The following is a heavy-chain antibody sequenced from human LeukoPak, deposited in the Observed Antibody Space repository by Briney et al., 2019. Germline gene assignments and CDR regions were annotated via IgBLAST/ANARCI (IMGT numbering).Heavy chain of an antibody. V-gene: IGHV4-4*07. CDR1: GGSISSYY. Sequence: SETLSLTCTVSGGSISSYYWSWIRQPAGKGLEWIGRIYTSGSTNYNPSLKSRVTMSVDTSKNHFSLKLSSVTAADTAVYYCARGFLGYDSSGYILYYFDYWGQGTLVTVSS. CDR2: IYTSGST. D-gene: IGHD3-22*01. J-gene: IGHJ4*02. CDR3: ARGFLGYDSSGYILYYFDY.